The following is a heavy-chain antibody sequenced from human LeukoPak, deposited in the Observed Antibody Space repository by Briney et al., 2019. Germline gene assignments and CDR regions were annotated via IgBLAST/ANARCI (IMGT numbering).Heavy chain of an antibody. Sequence: PGGSLRLSCAASGFTFSSYAMSWVRQAPGKGLEWVSAISGSGGSTYYADSVKGRFTISRDNSKNTLYLQMNSLRAEDTAVYYCAKEALYSSSYPYYFDYWGQGTLVTVSS. D-gene: IGHD6-13*01. CDR2: ISGSGGST. V-gene: IGHV3-23*01. CDR3: AKEALYSSSYPYYFDY. J-gene: IGHJ4*02. CDR1: GFTFSSYA.